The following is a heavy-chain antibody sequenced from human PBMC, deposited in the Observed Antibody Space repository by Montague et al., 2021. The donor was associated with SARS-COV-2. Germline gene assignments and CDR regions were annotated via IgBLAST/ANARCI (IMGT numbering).Heavy chain of an antibody. D-gene: IGHD2-15*01. J-gene: IGHJ3*01. Sequence: CAISGDSVSSNSATWNWIRQSPPRGLEWLGRTYYESKWLNDYRGXXRSRMSINPDTSRNQFSLQLNSVTPEDTAVYYCARGDIPRGTFSVWGHGTMVTVSS. CDR2: TYYESKWLN. CDR3: ARGDIPRGTFSV. CDR1: GDSVSSNSAT. V-gene: IGHV6-1*01.